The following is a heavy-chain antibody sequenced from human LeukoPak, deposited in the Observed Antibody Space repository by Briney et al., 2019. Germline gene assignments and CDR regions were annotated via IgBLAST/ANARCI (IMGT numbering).Heavy chain of an antibody. CDR3: AREVEEYFDY. D-gene: IGHD2/OR15-2a*01. CDR2: ISGSGGST. J-gene: IGHJ4*02. CDR1: GFTFSSYA. V-gene: IGHV3-23*01. Sequence: GGSLRLSCAASGFTFSSYAMSWVRQAPGKGLEWVSAISGSGGSTYYADSVKGRFTVSRDNSKNTVYLQMNSLRAEDTAVYYCAREVEEYFDYWGQGTLVTVSS.